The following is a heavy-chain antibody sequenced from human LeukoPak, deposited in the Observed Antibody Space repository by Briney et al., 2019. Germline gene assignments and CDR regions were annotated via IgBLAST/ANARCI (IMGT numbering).Heavy chain of an antibody. CDR3: ARRLGPVRYFDWSPGYYYYGMDV. V-gene: IGHV1-8*01. CDR1: GYTFTSYD. Sequence: ASVKVSCKASGYTFTSYDINWVRQATGQGLEWMGWMNPNSGNTGYAQKFQGRVTMTRNTSISTAYMELSSLRSEDTAVYYCARRLGPVRYFDWSPGYYYYGMDVWGQGTTVTVSS. CDR2: MNPNSGNT. D-gene: IGHD3-9*01. J-gene: IGHJ6*02.